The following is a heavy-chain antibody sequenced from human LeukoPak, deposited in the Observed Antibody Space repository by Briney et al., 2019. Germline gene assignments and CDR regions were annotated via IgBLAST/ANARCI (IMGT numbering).Heavy chain of an antibody. J-gene: IGHJ4*02. CDR1: GYTFTSYG. CDR3: ARPLGAGYYFDY. Sequence: ASVKVSCKASGYTFTSYGISWVRQAPGQGLEWTGWISAYNGNTNYAQKLQGRVTMTTDTSTSTAYMELRSLRSDDTVVYYCARPLGAGYYFDYWGQGTLVTVSS. V-gene: IGHV1-18*01. CDR2: ISAYNGNT. D-gene: IGHD6-13*01.